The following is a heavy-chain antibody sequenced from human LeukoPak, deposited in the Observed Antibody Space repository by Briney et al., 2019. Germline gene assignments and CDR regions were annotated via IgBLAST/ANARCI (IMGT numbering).Heavy chain of an antibody. CDR1: GYSISSGYY. J-gene: IGHJ6*03. D-gene: IGHD3-10*01. CDR2: IYTSGST. CDR3: ARDLDYYGSGSYLYYYYMDV. Sequence: TSETLSLTCTVSGYSISSGYYWSWIRQPAGKGLEWIGRIYTSGSTNYNPSLKSRVTMSVDTSKNQFSLKLSSVTAADTAVYYCARDLDYYGSGSYLYYYYMDVWGKGTTVTISS. V-gene: IGHV4-4*07.